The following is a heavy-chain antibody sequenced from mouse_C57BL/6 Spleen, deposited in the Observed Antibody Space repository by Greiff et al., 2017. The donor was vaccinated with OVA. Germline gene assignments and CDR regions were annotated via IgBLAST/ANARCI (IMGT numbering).Heavy chain of an antibody. CDR1: GYTFTSYW. V-gene: IGHV1-50*01. CDR3: ARWSYYGYAMDY. Sequence: QVHVKQPGAELVKPGASVKLSCKASGYTFTSYWMQWVKQRPGQGLEWIGEIDPSDSYTNYNQKFKGKATLTVDTSSSTAYMQLSSLTSEDSAVYYCARWSYYGYAMDYWGQGTSVTVSS. D-gene: IGHD1-1*01. CDR2: IDPSDSYT. J-gene: IGHJ4*01.